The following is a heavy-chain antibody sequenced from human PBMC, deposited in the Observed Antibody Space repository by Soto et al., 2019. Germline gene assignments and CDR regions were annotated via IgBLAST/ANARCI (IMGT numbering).Heavy chain of an antibody. CDR3: ARHTAMVLLDY. J-gene: IGHJ1*01. Sequence: PSETLSLTWTVSGGTISNYCWSWIRQPPGKGLEWIGYVYYSGSTNYNPSLKSRITISIDMPKNQFSLNLSSVTAADTAVYYCARHTAMVLLDYWGRGTLVTVSS. V-gene: IGHV4-59*08. D-gene: IGHD5-18*01. CDR1: GGTISNYC. CDR2: VYYSGST.